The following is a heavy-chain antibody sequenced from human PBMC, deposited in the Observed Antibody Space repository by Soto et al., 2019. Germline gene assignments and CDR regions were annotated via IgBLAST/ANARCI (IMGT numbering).Heavy chain of an antibody. CDR3: ARQAHYYDSSGLRGY. J-gene: IGHJ4*02. Sequence: GASVKVSCKASGYTFTGYYVHWVRQAPGQGLEWMGWINPNSGDTSYPQKFQGRVTMTRDTSTSTAYMELSRLRSDDTAVYYCARQAHYYDSSGLRGYWGQGXLVTVYS. CDR2: INPNSGDT. CDR1: GYTFTGYY. D-gene: IGHD3-22*01. V-gene: IGHV1-2*02.